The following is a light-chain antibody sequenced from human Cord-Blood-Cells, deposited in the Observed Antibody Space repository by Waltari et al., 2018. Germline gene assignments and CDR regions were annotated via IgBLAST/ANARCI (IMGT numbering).Light chain of an antibody. J-gene: IGLJ2*01. CDR3: QSADSSGTYVV. CDR2: KDS. V-gene: IGLV3-25*03. CDR1: ALPKQY. Sequence: SNELTQPPSVSVSPGQTARIHCSGDALPKQYAYWYQQKPGQAPVLVIYKDSERPSGIPERFSGSSSGTTVTLTISGVQAEDEADYYCQSADSSGTYVVFGGGTKLTVL.